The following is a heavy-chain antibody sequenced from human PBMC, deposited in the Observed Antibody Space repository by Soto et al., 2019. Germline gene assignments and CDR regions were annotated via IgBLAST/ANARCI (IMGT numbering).Heavy chain of an antibody. CDR3: ARDQPDYGDYEQYGMDV. Sequence: WSLRLSCAASGFTFSSYSMNWVRQAPGKGLEWVSYISSSSSTIYYADSVEGRFTISRDNAKNSLYLQMNSLRDEDTAVYYCARDQPDYGDYEQYGMDVWGQGTTVTVSS. CDR1: GFTFSSYS. V-gene: IGHV3-48*02. D-gene: IGHD4-17*01. J-gene: IGHJ6*02. CDR2: ISSSSSTI.